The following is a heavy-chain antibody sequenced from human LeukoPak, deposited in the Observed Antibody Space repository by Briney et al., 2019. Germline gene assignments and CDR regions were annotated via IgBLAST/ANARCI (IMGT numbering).Heavy chain of an antibody. CDR2: INHSGST. CDR3: ARVRRGYRSGNWFDP. Sequence: PSETLSLTCAVYGGSFSGYYWSWIRLPPGKGLEWIGEINHSGSTNYNPSLKSRVTISVDTSKNQFSLKLSSVTAADTAVYYCARVRRGYRSGNWFDPWGQGTLVTVSS. J-gene: IGHJ5*02. D-gene: IGHD6-25*01. V-gene: IGHV4-34*01. CDR1: GGSFSGYY.